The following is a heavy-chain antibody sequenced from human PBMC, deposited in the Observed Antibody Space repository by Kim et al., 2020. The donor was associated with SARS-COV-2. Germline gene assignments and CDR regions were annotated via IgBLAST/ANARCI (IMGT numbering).Heavy chain of an antibody. D-gene: IGHD4-17*01. CDR3: AKDTYGGNTELDY. Sequence: GGSLRLSCAASGFTFSSYGMHWVRQAPGKGLEWVAVISYDGSNKYYADSVKGRFTISRDNSKNTLYLQMNSLRAEDTAVYYCAKDTYGGNTELDYWGQGTLVTVSS. J-gene: IGHJ4*02. V-gene: IGHV3-30*18. CDR1: GFTFSSYG. CDR2: ISYDGSNK.